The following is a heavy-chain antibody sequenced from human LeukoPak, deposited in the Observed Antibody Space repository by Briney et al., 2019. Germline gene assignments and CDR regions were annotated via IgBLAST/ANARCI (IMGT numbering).Heavy chain of an antibody. CDR1: GFPFSEAW. CDR2: FTSTTDGGTT. J-gene: IGHJ4*02. V-gene: IGHV3-15*01. D-gene: IGHD4/OR15-4a*01. Sequence: GGSLRLSCAVSGFPFSEAWMGWVRQAPGKGLEWVGRFTSTTDGGTTDHAAPVRGRFTISRDDSKTTLYLQMNSLKTEDTAVYYCTTYLTTRGQGTLVTVSS. CDR3: TTYLTT.